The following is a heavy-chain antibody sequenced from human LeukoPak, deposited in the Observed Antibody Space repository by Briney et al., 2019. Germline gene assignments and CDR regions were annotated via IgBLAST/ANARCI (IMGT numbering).Heavy chain of an antibody. CDR3: VRRVGSGYYYFGY. Sequence: GGSLRLSCAASGFTFSSYWMHWVRQAPGGGLGWVSFINGDGSTTTYAASVKRLFTISRDNANNTHSLQMNNLRAEDTAVYDCVRRVGSGYYYFGYWGQRTLVTVSS. J-gene: IGHJ4*02. CDR1: GFTFSSYW. CDR2: INGDGSTT. V-gene: IGHV3-74*01. D-gene: IGHD3-22*01.